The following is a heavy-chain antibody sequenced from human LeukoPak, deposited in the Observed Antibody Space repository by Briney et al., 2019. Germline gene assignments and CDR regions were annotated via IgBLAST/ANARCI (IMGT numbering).Heavy chain of an antibody. Sequence: RPSETLSLTCTVSGGSISSSSYYWGWIRQPPGKGLEWIGGIYYSGSTYYNPSLKSRVTISVDTSKNQFSLKLSSVTAADTAVYYCARGITMVRGVPYFDYWGQGTLVTVSS. D-gene: IGHD3-10*01. J-gene: IGHJ4*02. CDR3: ARGITMVRGVPYFDY. CDR1: GGSISSSSYY. V-gene: IGHV4-39*01. CDR2: IYYSGST.